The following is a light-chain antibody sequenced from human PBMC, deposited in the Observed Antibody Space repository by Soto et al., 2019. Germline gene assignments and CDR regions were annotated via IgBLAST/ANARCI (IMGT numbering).Light chain of an antibody. CDR1: QSVSSN. CDR2: GAS. V-gene: IGKV3-15*01. CDR3: QQHNKWPLT. Sequence: EIVMTQSPATLSVSPGERATLSCRASQSVSSNLAWYQQKPGQAPRLLIYGASTRATGFPARFSGSGSGTDFTLTISSLQSEDSAVYYCQQHNKWPLTFGGGTKVEI. J-gene: IGKJ4*01.